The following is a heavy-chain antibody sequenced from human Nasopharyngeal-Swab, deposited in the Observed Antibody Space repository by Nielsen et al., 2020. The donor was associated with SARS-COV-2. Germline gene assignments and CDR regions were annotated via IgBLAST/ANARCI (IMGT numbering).Heavy chain of an antibody. CDR2: ISSSSTYT. D-gene: IGHD6-19*01. CDR1: GFTFSDHY. CDR3: AREAQTGYSSGWTYYYYGMDV. J-gene: IGHJ6*02. V-gene: IGHV3-11*06. Sequence: GESLKISCAASGFTFSDHYMSWIRQAPGKGLEWVSFISSSSTYTNYADSVKGRFTISRDNAKNSLYLQMNSLRVEDTAVYYCAREAQTGYSSGWTYYYYGMDVWGQGTTVTVSS.